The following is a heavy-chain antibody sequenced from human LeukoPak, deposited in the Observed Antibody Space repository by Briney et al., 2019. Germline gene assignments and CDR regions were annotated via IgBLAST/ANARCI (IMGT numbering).Heavy chain of an antibody. D-gene: IGHD3-10*02. CDR2: ITGSTTWT. V-gene: IGHV3-23*01. CDR1: GFTFGNFG. J-gene: IGHJ2*01. Sequence: GGSLRLSCEASGFTFGNFGMTWVRQAPGKGPQWVSGITGSTTWTYYAASVKGRFTVSRDNSQNTLHLQMNSLRADDTAVYYCARELVSSGTGYFDLWGRGTLVTVSS. CDR3: ARELVSSGTGYFDL.